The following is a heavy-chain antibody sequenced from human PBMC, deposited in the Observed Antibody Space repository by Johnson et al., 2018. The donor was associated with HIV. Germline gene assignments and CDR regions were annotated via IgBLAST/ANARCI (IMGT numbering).Heavy chain of an antibody. CDR3: ARGSGSYYSNAFDI. Sequence: VHLVESGGGVVQPGGSLRLSCAASGFTFSSYGIHWVRQAPGKGLEWVAVISYDGSNKYYADSVKGRLTISRDNSKNTLYLQINSLRAEDTALYCCARGSGSYYSNAFDIWGHGTMVTVSS. D-gene: IGHD1-26*01. V-gene: IGHV3-30*19. CDR2: ISYDGSNK. J-gene: IGHJ3*02. CDR1: GFTFSSYG.